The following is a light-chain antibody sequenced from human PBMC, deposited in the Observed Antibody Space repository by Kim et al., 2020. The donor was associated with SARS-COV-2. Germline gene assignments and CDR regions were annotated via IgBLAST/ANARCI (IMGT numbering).Light chain of an antibody. J-gene: IGKJ4*01. CDR2: AAS. CDR3: QQGNSFPHT. Sequence: ASVGDRVTITCRASQDIRYWLAWYQQKPGQAPKLLIYAASSLQSGVPSRFSGGGSGTDFSLTISSLQPEDFATYYCQQGNSFPHTFGGGTKVDIK. V-gene: IGKV1D-12*01. CDR1: QDIRYW.